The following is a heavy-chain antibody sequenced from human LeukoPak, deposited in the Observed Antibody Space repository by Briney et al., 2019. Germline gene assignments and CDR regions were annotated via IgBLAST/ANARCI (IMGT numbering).Heavy chain of an antibody. CDR1: GGTFSSYA. Sequence: GSSVKVSCKASGGTFSSYAISWVRQAPGQGLEWMGGIIPIFGTANYAQKFQGRVTITADESTSTAYMELSSLRSEDTAVYYCARAGQRFLEWLYLAEGVGLYYFDYWGQGTLVTVSS. D-gene: IGHD3-3*01. V-gene: IGHV1-69*01. J-gene: IGHJ4*02. CDR2: IIPIFGTA. CDR3: ARAGQRFLEWLYLAEGVGLYYFDY.